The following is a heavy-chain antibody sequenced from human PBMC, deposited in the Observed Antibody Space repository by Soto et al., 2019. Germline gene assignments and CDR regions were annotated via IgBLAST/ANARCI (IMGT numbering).Heavy chain of an antibody. J-gene: IGHJ6*03. CDR2: ISNGAGRT. V-gene: IGHV3-23*01. D-gene: IGHD3-16*01. Sequence: EGQLLESGGGLVQPGGSLRLSCAASGFTFSAYPMIWVRQAPGKGLEWVSTISNGAGRTFYADSVKGRFTISRDNSKNTLYLQMNSLRAEDTAVYYCAKAAERFVDYSYYMDVWGKGTTVTVSS. CDR3: AKAAERFVDYSYYMDV. CDR1: GFTFSAYP.